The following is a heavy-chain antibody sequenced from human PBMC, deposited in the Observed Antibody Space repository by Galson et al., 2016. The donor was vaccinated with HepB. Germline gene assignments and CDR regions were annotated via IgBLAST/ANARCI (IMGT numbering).Heavy chain of an antibody. V-gene: IGHV3-11*03. Sequence: SLRLSCAGSGFTFSDYYMGWIRQAPGKGLEWVSYISNSGSHADYIDSVRGRFTISRDNAKNSLYLQINSLSTDDTAVYYCALTKDLVMVVPGIPTFDYWGQGTLVTVSS. D-gene: IGHD2-15*01. CDR3: ALTKDLVMVVPGIPTFDY. J-gene: IGHJ4*02. CDR1: GFTFSDYY. CDR2: ISNSGSHA.